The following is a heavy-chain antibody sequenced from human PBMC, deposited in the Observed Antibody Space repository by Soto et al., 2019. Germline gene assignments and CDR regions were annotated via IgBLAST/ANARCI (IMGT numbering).Heavy chain of an antibody. D-gene: IGHD6-13*01. V-gene: IGHV4-39*02. J-gene: IGHJ5*02. CDR2: IYYSGST. CDR1: GGSISSSRYY. Sequence: PSETLSLSCTVSGGSISSSRYYWGWIRQPPGKGLEWIGSIYYSGSTYYNPSLKSRITISVDTSKNQFSLKVSSVTAADTAVYYCARDSGIAAHNGSFDPCGQGTLLTV. CDR3: ARDSGIAAHNGSFDP.